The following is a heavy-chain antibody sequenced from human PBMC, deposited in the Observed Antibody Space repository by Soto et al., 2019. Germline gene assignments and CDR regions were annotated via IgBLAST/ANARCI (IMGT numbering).Heavy chain of an antibody. Sequence: VASVKVSCKASGGTFSSYAISWVRQAPGQGLEWMGGIIPIFGTANYAQKFQGRVTITADESTSTAYMELSSLRSEDTAVYYCARGDSVRPLEMATSYFDYWGQGTLVTVSS. J-gene: IGHJ4*02. CDR2: IIPIFGTA. V-gene: IGHV1-69*13. D-gene: IGHD5-12*01. CDR3: ARGDSVRPLEMATSYFDY. CDR1: GGTFSSYA.